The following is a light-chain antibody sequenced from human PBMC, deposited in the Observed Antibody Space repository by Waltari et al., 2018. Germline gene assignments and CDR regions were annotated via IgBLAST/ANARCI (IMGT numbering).Light chain of an antibody. CDR2: KAN. Sequence: QTVVTPEPSLSVSPGGTVTLTCALRSGSLRTTSSPTWYQQTPGQAPRTLVYKANARSSGVPDRFSGSILGNTAALTITGAQADDESDYYCALYMGSGIWVFGGGTRLTVL. CDR1: SGSLRTTSS. CDR3: ALYMGSGIWV. J-gene: IGLJ3*02. V-gene: IGLV8-61*01.